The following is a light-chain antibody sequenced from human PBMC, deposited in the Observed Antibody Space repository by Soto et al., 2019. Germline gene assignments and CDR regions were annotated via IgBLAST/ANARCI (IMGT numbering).Light chain of an antibody. Sequence: EIVMTQSPATLSVFPGERATVSCRASQNIISNLAWYQQKPGRAPSLLIYGASTREKGVPARFSGSGSGTEFTLTISSLQSEDSAVYYCQQYHNWPSWTFGQGTKVAMK. J-gene: IGKJ1*01. CDR1: QNIISN. CDR2: GAS. CDR3: QQYHNWPSWT. V-gene: IGKV3-15*01.